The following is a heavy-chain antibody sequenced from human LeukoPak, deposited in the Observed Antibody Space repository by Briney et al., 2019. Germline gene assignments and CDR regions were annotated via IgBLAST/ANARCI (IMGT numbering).Heavy chain of an antibody. J-gene: IGHJ5*02. CDR1: GGSFSGYY. D-gene: IGHD2-2*01. V-gene: IGHV4-34*01. Sequence: SETLSLTCAVYGGSFSGYYWSWIRQPPGKGLEWIGEINHSGSTNYNPSLKSRVTISVDTSKNQFSLKLSSVTAADTAVYYCARVLRYCSSTSCNRNWFDPWGQGTLVTVSS. CDR3: ARVLRYCSSTSCNRNWFDP. CDR2: INHSGST.